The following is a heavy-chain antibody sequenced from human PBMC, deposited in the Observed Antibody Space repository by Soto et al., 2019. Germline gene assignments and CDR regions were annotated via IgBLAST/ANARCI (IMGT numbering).Heavy chain of an antibody. Sequence: QVQLVESGGGVVQPGRSLRVSCVASGISISRHGMHWVRQAPGKGLEWVAGMDYDETNKYYADSGKGRFTISRDTSKKTLYLQMNGLRVDDTAVYFCARDLAHWSMCFEDRGQGTLVSVSS. CDR3: ARDLAHWSMCFED. J-gene: IGHJ4*02. CDR1: GISISRHG. CDR2: MDYDETNK. V-gene: IGHV3-33*01. D-gene: IGHD2-8*02.